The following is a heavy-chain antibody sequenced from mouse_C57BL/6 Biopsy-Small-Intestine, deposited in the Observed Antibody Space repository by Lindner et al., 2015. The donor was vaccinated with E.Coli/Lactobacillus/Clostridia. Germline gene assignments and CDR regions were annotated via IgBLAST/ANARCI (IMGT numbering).Heavy chain of an antibody. D-gene: IGHD2-2*01. J-gene: IGHJ2*01. CDR2: INPNNGGS. CDR1: GHSFTDYN. CDR3: APYGYDFDY. Sequence: VQLQESGPELVKPGASVKISCKASGHSFTDYNMNWLKQSHGKSLEWIGNINPNNGGSNYNQKFKGKATLTVDKSSTTAYMELRSLTSEDSAVYYCAPYGYDFDYWGQGTTLTVSS. V-gene: IGHV1-18*01.